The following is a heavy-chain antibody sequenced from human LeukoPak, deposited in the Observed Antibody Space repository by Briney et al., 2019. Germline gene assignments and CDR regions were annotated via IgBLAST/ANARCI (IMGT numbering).Heavy chain of an antibody. J-gene: IGHJ5*02. V-gene: IGHV3-66*01. CDR3: ARDSYCTGDSCKSGP. CDR2: IHAGGGA. Sequence: PGGSLTLSCVASGFTISGNYMSWVRQAPGKGLEWVSIIHAGGGAYYADSVEGRFAISRDNSKNTLYLQMNSLRVEDTAIYYCARDSYCTGDSCKSGPWGQGTLVTVSS. CDR1: GFTISGNY. D-gene: IGHD2-15*01.